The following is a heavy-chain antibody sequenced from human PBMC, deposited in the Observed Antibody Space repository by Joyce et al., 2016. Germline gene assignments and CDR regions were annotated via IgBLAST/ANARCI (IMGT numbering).Heavy chain of an antibody. Sequence: VQLLESGGGLVQPGGSLRISCAASGFSFPTYGMTWVRQAPGKGLEWVSAISAEGLFKYCADSVMGRFTISRDNSKNTLFLQMTSLRVEDTALYFCVKFRGPGHEAYYHMDAWGKGTTVTVS. CDR3: VKFRGPGHEAYYHMDA. CDR2: ISAEGLFK. V-gene: IGHV3-23*01. D-gene: IGHD3-10*01. CDR1: GFSFPTYG. J-gene: IGHJ6*03.